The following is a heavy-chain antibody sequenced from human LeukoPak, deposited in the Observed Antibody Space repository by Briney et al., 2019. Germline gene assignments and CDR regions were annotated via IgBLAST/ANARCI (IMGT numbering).Heavy chain of an antibody. Sequence: SETLSLTCTVSGGSISSSSYYWGWIRQPPWKGLEWIGSIYYSGSTYYNPSLKSRVTISVDTSKNQFSLKLSSVTAADTAVYYCASTGDFLFDYWGQGTLVTVSS. CDR3: ASTGDFLFDY. CDR2: IYYSGST. J-gene: IGHJ4*02. CDR1: GGSISSSSYY. V-gene: IGHV4-39*01. D-gene: IGHD4-17*01.